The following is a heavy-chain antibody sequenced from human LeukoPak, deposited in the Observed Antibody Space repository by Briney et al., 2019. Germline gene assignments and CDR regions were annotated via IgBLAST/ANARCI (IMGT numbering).Heavy chain of an antibody. J-gene: IGHJ4*02. D-gene: IGHD3-10*01. V-gene: IGHV3-30-3*01. CDR3: ARYGSGTSYITNYFDY. CDR1: GFTFSTYV. CDR2: LSYDGINT. Sequence: PGGSLRLSCAASGFTFSTYVMHWVRQAPGKGLEWVAVLSYDGINTYYADSVKGRFIISRDNAKNSLYLQMKSLRDEDTAVYYCARYGSGTSYITNYFDYWGQGTLVTVSS.